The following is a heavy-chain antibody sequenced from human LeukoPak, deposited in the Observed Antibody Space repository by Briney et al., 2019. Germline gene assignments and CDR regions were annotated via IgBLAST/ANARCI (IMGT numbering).Heavy chain of an antibody. J-gene: IGHJ6*03. D-gene: IGHD3-10*01. CDR1: GFTFSSYW. V-gene: IGHV3-74*01. Sequence: GGSLRLSCAASGFTFSSYWMHWVRQAPGKGPVWVSHINGDGSVTGYADSVKGRFTISRDNAKNSLYLQMNSLRAEDTALYYCAKAASYGSGSYTYMDVWGKGTTVTISS. CDR2: INGDGSVT. CDR3: AKAASYGSGSYTYMDV.